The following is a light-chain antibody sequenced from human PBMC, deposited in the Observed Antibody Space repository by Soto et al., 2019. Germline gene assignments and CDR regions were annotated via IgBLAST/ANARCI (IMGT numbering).Light chain of an antibody. CDR1: QSISSY. CDR2: AAS. V-gene: IGKV1-39*01. Sequence: DIQITQSPSSLSASVGDRVTITCRASQSISSYLNWYQQKPGKAPKLLIYAASSLQSGVPSRFSGGGSGTEFTLTISSLQPDDFATYYCQQYSTYPLTFGGGTKVDIK. J-gene: IGKJ4*01. CDR3: QQYSTYPLT.